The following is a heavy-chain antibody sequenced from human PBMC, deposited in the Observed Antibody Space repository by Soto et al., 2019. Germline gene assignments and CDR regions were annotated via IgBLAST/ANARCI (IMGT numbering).Heavy chain of an antibody. CDR2: INHSGST. CDR1: GGSFSGYY. Sequence: QVQLQQWGAGLLKPSGTLSLTCAVYGGSFSGYYWSWIRPPPGMGLEWIGEINHSGSTNYNPSLKIRVTRSVDTSKNQFSLKLSSVTAADTAVYYCALAGTPENVFDYWGQGTLVTVSS. J-gene: IGHJ4*02. D-gene: IGHD6-19*01. V-gene: IGHV4-34*01. CDR3: ALAGTPENVFDY.